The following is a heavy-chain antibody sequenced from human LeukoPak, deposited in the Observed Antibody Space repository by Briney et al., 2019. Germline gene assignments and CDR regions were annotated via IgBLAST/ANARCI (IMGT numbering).Heavy chain of an antibody. D-gene: IGHD2-15*01. V-gene: IGHV3-23*01. J-gene: IGHJ6*03. CDR1: GFTFSSYA. Sequence: PGGSLRLSCAASGFTFSSYAMSWVRQAPGKRLEWVSAISGSGGSTYYADSVKGRFTISRDNSKNTLYLQMNSLRAEDTAVYYCAKGDCSGGSCYYYYYMDVWGKGTTVTVSS. CDR2: ISGSGGST. CDR3: AKGDCSGGSCYYYYYMDV.